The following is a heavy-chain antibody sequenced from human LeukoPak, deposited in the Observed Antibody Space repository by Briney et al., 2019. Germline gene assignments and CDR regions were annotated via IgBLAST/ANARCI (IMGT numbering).Heavy chain of an antibody. J-gene: IGHJ4*02. CDR3: ARSGGKYQGLAFDH. CDR1: GVSINNYY. Sequence: SETLSLTCTVSGVSINNYYWRWLRPSPGKGLEGLGYIYYTGSTDYNPPLKTRVTISVDTSKHQGSLRLSSVTAADTAVYYCARSGGKYQGLAFDHWGQGALVTVSS. CDR2: IYYTGST. D-gene: IGHD2-2*01. V-gene: IGHV4-59*01.